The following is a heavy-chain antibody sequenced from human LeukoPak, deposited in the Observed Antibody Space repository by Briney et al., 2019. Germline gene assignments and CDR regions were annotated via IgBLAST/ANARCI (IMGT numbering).Heavy chain of an antibody. J-gene: IGHJ5*02. CDR3: ARKYYYGSGSYSRFDP. CDR1: GYTFTSYD. V-gene: IGHV1-8*01. Sequence: GASVKVSCKASGYTFTSYDINWVRQAPGQGLEWMGWMNPNSGNTGYAQKFQGRVTMTRNTSISTAYMELSSLRSEDTAVYYCARKYYYGSGSYSRFDPWGQGTLVTVSS. CDR2: MNPNSGNT. D-gene: IGHD3-10*01.